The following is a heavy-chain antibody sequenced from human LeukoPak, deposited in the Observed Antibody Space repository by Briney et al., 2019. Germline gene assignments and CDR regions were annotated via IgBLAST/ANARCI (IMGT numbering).Heavy chain of an antibody. CDR3: ARDHEYYYGSGSYYPGGCDY. J-gene: IGHJ4*02. CDR2: INPSGGST. V-gene: IGHV1-46*01. CDR1: GYTLTSYY. Sequence: ASVKVSCKASGYTLTSYYMHWVRQAPGHGLEWMGTINPSGGSTSYAQKFQGRVTMTRDTSTSTVYMELSSLRSEDTAVYYCARDHEYYYGSGSYYPGGCDYWGQGTLVTVSS. D-gene: IGHD3-10*01.